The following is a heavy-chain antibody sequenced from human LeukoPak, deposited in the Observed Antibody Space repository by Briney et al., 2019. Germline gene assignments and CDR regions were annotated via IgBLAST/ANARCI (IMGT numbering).Heavy chain of an antibody. J-gene: IGHJ6*03. Sequence: GGSLRLSCAASGFTFSSYGMHWVRQAPGKGLEWVSSITSSSSYTFYADSVKGRFTISRDNAKNSLYLQMNSLRAEDTALYYCARVYELREEDYYYYYMDVWGKGTTVTVSS. CDR3: ARVYELREEDYYYYYMDV. D-gene: IGHD5/OR15-5a*01. CDR2: ITSSSSYT. CDR1: GFTFSSYG. V-gene: IGHV3-21*04.